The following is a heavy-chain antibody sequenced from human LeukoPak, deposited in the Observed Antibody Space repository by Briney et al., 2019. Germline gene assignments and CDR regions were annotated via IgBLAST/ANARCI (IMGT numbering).Heavy chain of an antibody. V-gene: IGHV4-61*02. J-gene: IGHJ4*02. Sequence: SQTLSLTCTVSGGSISSGSYYWSWIRQPAGKGLEWIGRIYTSGSTNYNPSLKSRVTISVDTSKNQFSLKLSSVTAADTAVYYCARAVDTAMGSYYFDYWGQGTLVTVSS. CDR1: GGSISSGSYY. D-gene: IGHD5-18*01. CDR2: IYTSGST. CDR3: ARAVDTAMGSYYFDY.